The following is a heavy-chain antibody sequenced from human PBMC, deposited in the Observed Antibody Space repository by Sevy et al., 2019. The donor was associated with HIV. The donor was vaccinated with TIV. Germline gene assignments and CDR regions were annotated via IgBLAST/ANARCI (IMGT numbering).Heavy chain of an antibody. V-gene: IGHV3-11*06. CDR3: ARVRYHYGQHYFDY. D-gene: IGHD5-18*01. J-gene: IGHJ4*01. CDR2: ISTSSNYI. CDR1: GFTFSDYY. Sequence: GGSLRLSCTASGFTFSDYYMSWIRQAPGKGLEWVSDISTSSNYINYADSVKGRFTISRHNAKNSLYLQMNSLRAEDTAVYFCARVRYHYGQHYFDYWGQGTLVTVSS.